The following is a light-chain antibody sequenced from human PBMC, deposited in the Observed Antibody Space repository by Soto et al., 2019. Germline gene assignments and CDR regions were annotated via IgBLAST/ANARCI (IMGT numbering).Light chain of an antibody. CDR3: QQFNNWPPWT. J-gene: IGKJ1*01. Sequence: DIVMTHSPATLSVSPGEIFTLSCRASQSISINLAWYQQKPCQAPRLLIYGAATRATGIPARFSGSGSGTEFTLTISSLQSEYFAVYYCQQFNNWPPWTFGPGTKVVIK. CDR2: GAA. V-gene: IGKV3-15*01. CDR1: QSISIN.